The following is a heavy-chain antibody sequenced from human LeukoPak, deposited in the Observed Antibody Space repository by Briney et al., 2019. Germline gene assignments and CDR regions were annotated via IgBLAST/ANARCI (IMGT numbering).Heavy chain of an antibody. CDR3: ARDRTGGWYSY. CDR1: GHTFTSSG. V-gene: IGHV1-18*01. J-gene: IGHJ4*02. Sequence: GSSVKVSCNASGHTFTSSGISGGRQAPGQGLGWMGWSSAYNGKATDAQKLQGRVTMTTDTSKSPAYMELRSLRSDDTAVYYCARDRTGGWYSYWGQGTLVTVSS. D-gene: IGHD6-19*01. CDR2: SSAYNGKA.